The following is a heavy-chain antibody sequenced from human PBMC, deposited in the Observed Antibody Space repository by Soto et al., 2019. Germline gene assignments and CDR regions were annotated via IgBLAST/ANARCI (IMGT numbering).Heavy chain of an antibody. CDR1: GYTFTSYG. V-gene: IGHV1-18*01. Sequence: ASVKVSCKASGYTFTSYGISWVRQAPGQGPEWMGWISGYNGNTKYEQELQGRVTMTTDTSTSTAYMELRSLTSDDTAVYFCARGYDFWSGYPGLDYWGPGTLVTVSS. D-gene: IGHD3-3*01. J-gene: IGHJ4*02. CDR3: ARGYDFWSGYPGLDY. CDR2: ISGYNGNT.